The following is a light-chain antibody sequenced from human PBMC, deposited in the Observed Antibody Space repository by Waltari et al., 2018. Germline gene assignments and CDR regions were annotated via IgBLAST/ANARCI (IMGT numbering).Light chain of an antibody. V-gene: IGKV3-20*01. CDR3: QQYGDAPLT. CDR2: AVS. CDR1: QSLTKNF. Sequence: EIVLTQSPDTLSLSPGERATLSCRASQSLTKNFLAWYQQKPGQAPRLLIYAVSSRATGIPDRVSGSGSGTDFTLTMNRLEPEDSAVYFCQQYGDAPLTFGQGTKVEIK. J-gene: IGKJ1*01.